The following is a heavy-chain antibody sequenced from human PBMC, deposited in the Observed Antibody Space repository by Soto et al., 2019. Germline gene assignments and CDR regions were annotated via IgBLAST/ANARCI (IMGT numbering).Heavy chain of an antibody. D-gene: IGHD6-13*01. V-gene: IGHV1-69*01. J-gene: IGHJ6*02. CDR3: ARGVAAAGKIYYYYGMDV. CDR2: IIPIFGTA. Sequence: QVQLVQSGAEVKKPGSSVKVSCKASGGTFSSYAISWVRQAPGQGLEWMGGIIPIFGTANYAQKFQGRVTITAEESTSTAYMELSSVRYEDTAVYYCARGVAAAGKIYYYYGMDVWGQGTTVNVSS. CDR1: GGTFSSYA.